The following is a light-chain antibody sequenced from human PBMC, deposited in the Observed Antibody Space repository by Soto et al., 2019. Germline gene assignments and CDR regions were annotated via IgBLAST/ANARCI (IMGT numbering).Light chain of an antibody. J-gene: IGKJ2*01. CDR1: QNVGNS. CDR2: GAT. Sequence: EIGMTQSQATLSVSPGERATLSCRASQNVGNSLAWYQQNPGQAPRLRIYGATTSATGIPARFSGSGARTDFTRSISRVHYDDVAVSDCQHYNNCPPYTCGQGTKV. V-gene: IGKV3-15*01. CDR3: QHYNNCPPYT.